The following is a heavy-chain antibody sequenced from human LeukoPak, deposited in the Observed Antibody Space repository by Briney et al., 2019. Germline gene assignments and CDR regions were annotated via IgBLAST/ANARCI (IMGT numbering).Heavy chain of an antibody. Sequence: PGGSLRLSCEVSGFTFSNYGMHWVRQAPGKGLEWLALIWYDGRTKFHADSVKGRFTISRDDSANTLYLQMSSLRVEDTAVYYRAREWGRIAVAGGPGYWGQGARVTVSS. CDR2: IWYDGRTK. J-gene: IGHJ4*02. D-gene: IGHD6-19*01. CDR1: GFTFSNYG. CDR3: AREWGRIAVAGGPGY. V-gene: IGHV3-33*01.